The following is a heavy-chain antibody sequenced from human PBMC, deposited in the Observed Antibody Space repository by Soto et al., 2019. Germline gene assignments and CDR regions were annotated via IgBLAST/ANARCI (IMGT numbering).Heavy chain of an antibody. J-gene: IGHJ4*02. V-gene: IGHV4-39*01. Sequence: QLQLQESGPGLVKPSETLSLTCTVSGGSISSSSYYWGWIRQPPGKGLEWIGSIYYSGSTYYNPSLKSRVTISVDTSKNQFSLKLSSVTAADTAVYYCARQRNDYIWGSSFDYWGQGTLVTVSS. CDR3: ARQRNDYIWGSSFDY. D-gene: IGHD3-16*01. CDR1: GGSISSSSYY. CDR2: IYYSGST.